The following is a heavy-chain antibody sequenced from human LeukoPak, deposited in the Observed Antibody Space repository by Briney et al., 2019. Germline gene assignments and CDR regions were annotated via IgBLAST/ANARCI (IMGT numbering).Heavy chain of an antibody. J-gene: IGHJ4*02. D-gene: IGHD4-17*01. Sequence: SETLSLTCIVSGASISSHYWSWMRQPPGKRLEWIGYIYHSGSTKYNPSLKSRVAISVDTSKNQFSLKLRSMTAADTAIYYCYVESEYGDYDYWGQGTLVAVSS. CDR3: YVESEYGDYDY. V-gene: IGHV4-59*11. CDR1: GASISSHY. CDR2: IYHSGST.